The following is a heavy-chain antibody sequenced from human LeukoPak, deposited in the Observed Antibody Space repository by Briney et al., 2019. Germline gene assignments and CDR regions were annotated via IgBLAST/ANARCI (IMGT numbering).Heavy chain of an antibody. CDR3: ARGREMATTPFDY. CDR1: GGSISSYY. CDR2: IYYSGST. V-gene: IGHV4-59*12. J-gene: IGHJ4*02. Sequence: PSETLSLTCTVSGGSISSYYWSWIRQPPGKGLEWIGYIYYSGSTKYNPSLKSRVTISVDTSKNQFSLKLSSVTAADTAVYYCARGREMATTPFDYWGQGTLVTVSS. D-gene: IGHD5-24*01.